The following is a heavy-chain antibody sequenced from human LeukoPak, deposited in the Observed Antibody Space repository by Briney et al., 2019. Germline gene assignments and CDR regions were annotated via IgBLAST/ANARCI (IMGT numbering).Heavy chain of an antibody. CDR1: GGSFSGYY. J-gene: IGHJ4*02. CDR2: INHSGST. D-gene: IGHD3-22*01. Sequence: SETLSLTCAVYGGSFSGYYWSWIRQPPGKGLEGTGEINHSGSTNFNPYLKSRVTISVDTSKNQFSLKVTSVTAADTAVYYCARGLYDSSGYYYFYFDYWGQGTLVTVSS. CDR3: ARGLYDSSGYYYFYFDY. V-gene: IGHV4-34*01.